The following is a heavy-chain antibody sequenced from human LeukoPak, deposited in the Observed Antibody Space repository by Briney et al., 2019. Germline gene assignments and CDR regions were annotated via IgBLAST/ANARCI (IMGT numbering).Heavy chain of an antibody. Sequence: GGSLRLSCAASGFTFSSYAMTWVRQAPGKGLEWVSDINGSGGSTSYADSVKGRFTISRDNSKNTLYLQMNSLRAEDTAVYYCAKDPNFYYCMDVWGKGTTVTISS. CDR2: INGSGGST. J-gene: IGHJ6*03. CDR1: GFTFSSYA. V-gene: IGHV3-23*01. CDR3: AKDPNFYYCMDV.